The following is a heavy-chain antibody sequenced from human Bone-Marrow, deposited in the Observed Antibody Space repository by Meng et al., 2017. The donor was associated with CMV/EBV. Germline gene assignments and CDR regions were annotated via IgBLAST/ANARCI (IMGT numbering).Heavy chain of an antibody. V-gene: IGHV3-74*01. CDR1: GFTFSSYW. CDR2: INSDGSST. CDR3: ARSAPFDGAFDI. J-gene: IGHJ3*02. D-gene: IGHD3-9*01. Sequence: GGSLRLSCAASGFTFSSYWMHWVRQAPGKGLVWVSRINSDGSSTSYADSVKGRFTISRDNAKNTLYLQMNSLRAEDTAVYYCARSAPFDGAFDIWGQGTMVTGSS.